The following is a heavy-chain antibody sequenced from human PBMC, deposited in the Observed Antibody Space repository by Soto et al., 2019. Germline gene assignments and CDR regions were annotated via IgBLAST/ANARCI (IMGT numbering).Heavy chain of an antibody. Sequence: QVQLVQSGAEAKKPGASVKVSCKASGYTFTNYYIHWVRQAPGQGLEWMGVINPTGGSTTYPQNFQGRVTITRDTSTSTVYMELSSLRSEDTAIYYCAREKTGTYAGMDVWGQGTTVTVSS. V-gene: IGHV1-46*01. CDR2: INPTGGST. D-gene: IGHD1-7*01. J-gene: IGHJ6*02. CDR1: GYTFTNYY. CDR3: AREKTGTYAGMDV.